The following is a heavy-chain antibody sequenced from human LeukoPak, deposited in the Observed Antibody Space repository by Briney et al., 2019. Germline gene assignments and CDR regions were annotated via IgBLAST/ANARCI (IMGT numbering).Heavy chain of an antibody. CDR2: ISSSSYI. J-gene: IGHJ4*02. V-gene: IGHV3-21*01. Sequence: GGSLRLSCAASGFTFSSYSMNWVRQAPGKGLECVSSISSSSYIYYADSVKGRFTISRDNAKNSLYLQMNSLRAEGTAVYYCTSLTKGDYWGQGTLVTVSS. CDR1: GFTFSSYS. CDR3: TSLTKGDY. D-gene: IGHD4-11*01.